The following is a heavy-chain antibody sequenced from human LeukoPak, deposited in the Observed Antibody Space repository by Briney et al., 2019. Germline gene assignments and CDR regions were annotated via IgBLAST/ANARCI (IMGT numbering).Heavy chain of an antibody. J-gene: IGHJ4*02. CDR2: ISYDGSNK. Sequence: PGRSRRLSCAASGFTFSSYGMHWVRQAPGKGLEWVAVISYDGSNKYYADSVKGRFTISRDNSKNTLYLQMNSLRAEDTAVYYCAKSEALAMYSSGWYPLDYWGQGTLVTVSS. CDR3: AKSEALAMYSSGWYPLDY. D-gene: IGHD6-19*01. V-gene: IGHV3-30*18. CDR1: GFTFSSYG.